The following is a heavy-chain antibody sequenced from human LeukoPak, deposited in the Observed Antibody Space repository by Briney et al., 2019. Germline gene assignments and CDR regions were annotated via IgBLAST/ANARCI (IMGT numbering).Heavy chain of an antibody. CDR1: GGSISSSSYY. CDR3: ARKSWNYFNWFDP. D-gene: IGHD1-7*01. CDR2: IYYSGST. J-gene: IGHJ5*02. Sequence: PSETLSLTCTVSGGSISSSSYYWGWIRQPPGKGLEWVGSIYYSGSTYYNPSLKSRVTISVDTSKNQFSLKLSSVTAADTAVYYCARKSWNYFNWFDPWGQGTLVTVSS. V-gene: IGHV4-39*01.